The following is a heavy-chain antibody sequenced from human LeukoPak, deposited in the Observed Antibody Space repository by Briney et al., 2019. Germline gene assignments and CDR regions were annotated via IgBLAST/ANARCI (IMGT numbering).Heavy chain of an antibody. Sequence: GGSLRLSCAASGFTFSSYAMSWVRQAPGKGLERVSAISGSGGSTYYADSVKGRFTISRDNSKNTLYLQMNSLRAEDTAVYYCAGLRYFDWLGFDYWGQGTLVTVSS. CDR1: GFTFSSYA. J-gene: IGHJ4*02. CDR3: AGLRYFDWLGFDY. V-gene: IGHV3-23*01. CDR2: ISGSGGST. D-gene: IGHD3-9*01.